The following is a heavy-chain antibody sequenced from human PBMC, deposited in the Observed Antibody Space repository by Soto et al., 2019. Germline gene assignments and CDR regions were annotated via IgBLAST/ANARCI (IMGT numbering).Heavy chain of an antibody. V-gene: IGHV4-59*01. Sequence: ASETLSLTCTVSGGSISSYYWSWIRQPPGKGLEWIGYIYYSGSTNYNPSLKSRVTISVDTSKNQFSLKLSSVTAADTAVYYCARGRSANYYGSGSYWFDPWGQGTLVTVSS. CDR3: ARGRSANYYGSGSYWFDP. D-gene: IGHD3-10*01. CDR1: GGSISSYY. J-gene: IGHJ5*02. CDR2: IYYSGST.